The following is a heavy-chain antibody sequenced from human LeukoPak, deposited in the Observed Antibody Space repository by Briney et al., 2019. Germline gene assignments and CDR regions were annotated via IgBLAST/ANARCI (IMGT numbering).Heavy chain of an antibody. D-gene: IGHD6-19*01. CDR1: GGSFSGYY. J-gene: IGHJ5*02. CDR2: INHSGST. Sequence: SETLSLTCAVYGGSFSGYYWSWIRQPPGKGLEWIGEINHSGSTNYNPSLKSRVTISVDTSKNQFSLKLSSATAADTAVYYCARGTPSGGWFIGNWFDPWGQGTLVTVSS. CDR3: ARGTPSGGWFIGNWFDP. V-gene: IGHV4-34*01.